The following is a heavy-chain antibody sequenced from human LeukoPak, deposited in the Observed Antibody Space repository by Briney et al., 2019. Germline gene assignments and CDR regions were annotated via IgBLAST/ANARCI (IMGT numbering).Heavy chain of an antibody. D-gene: IGHD5-18*01. Sequence: GGSLRLSCAASGFTFDDYGMNWVRQAPGKGLEWVSSISSSSSYIYYADSVKGRFTISRDNAKNSLYLQMNSLRAEDTAVYYCARHFEGYSYGPCFDYWGQGTLVTVSS. CDR2: ISSSSSYI. CDR1: GFTFDDYG. J-gene: IGHJ4*02. CDR3: ARHFEGYSYGPCFDY. V-gene: IGHV3-21*01.